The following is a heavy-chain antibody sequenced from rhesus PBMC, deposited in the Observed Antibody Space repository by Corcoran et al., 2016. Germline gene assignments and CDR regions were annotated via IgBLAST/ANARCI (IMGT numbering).Heavy chain of an antibody. CDR1: GGSISDRSR. V-gene: IGHV4S10*01. D-gene: IGHD3-3*01. J-gene: IGHJ4*01. CDR3: ARDFSRYYFDY. CDR2: IYGSSTST. Sequence: VQLQESGPGVVKPSETLSLTCAVSGGSISDRSRWPWRRQPPGKGLEWIGYIYGSSTSTNYNPSLKSRVTISKDTSKNQFSVKLSSVTAADTAVYYCARDFSRYYFDYWGQGVLVTVSS.